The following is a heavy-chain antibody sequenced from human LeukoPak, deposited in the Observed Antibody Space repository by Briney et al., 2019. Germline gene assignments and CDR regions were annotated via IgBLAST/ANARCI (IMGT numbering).Heavy chain of an antibody. Sequence: GGSLRLSCAASGFTFSSYGMHWVRQAPGKGLEWVAFIRYDGSNKYYADSVKGRFTISRDNAKNSLYLQMNSLRAEDTAVYYCARGKLYCSSTSCQNFDYWGQGTLVTVSS. CDR2: IRYDGSNK. D-gene: IGHD2-2*01. J-gene: IGHJ4*02. CDR3: ARGKLYCSSTSCQNFDY. V-gene: IGHV3-30*02. CDR1: GFTFSSYG.